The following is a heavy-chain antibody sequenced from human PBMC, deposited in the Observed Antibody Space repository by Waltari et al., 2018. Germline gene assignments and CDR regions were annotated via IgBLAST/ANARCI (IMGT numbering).Heavy chain of an antibody. CDR1: GFAYSRLA. CDR2: ISYDGSNK. CDR3: AGDLYSYYYYGMDV. V-gene: IGHV3-30*01. D-gene: IGHD2-8*01. J-gene: IGHJ6*02. Sequence: QVQLVASGGGVVQPGRSLRLSRAASGFAYSRLALPWLRTAPGKGLEGVAVISYDGSNKYYADAGKGRFTISRDNSKNTLYLQRNSLRAEDTAVYYCAGDLYSYYYYGMDVWGQGTTVTVSS.